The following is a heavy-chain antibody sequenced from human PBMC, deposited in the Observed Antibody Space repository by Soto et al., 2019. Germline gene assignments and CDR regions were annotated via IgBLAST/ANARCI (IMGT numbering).Heavy chain of an antibody. Sequence: QVQLVQSGAEMKEPGSSVKVSCKTSGGTFSSSAISWLRQAPGQGLEWMGGIIPLFRTPDYAQKCQGRVTIAAEEYTSTAYMELSSLRFDDTAVYYCAKDNDRLQLGGNYYYILDVWGQGTTITVSS. CDR1: GGTFSSSA. V-gene: IGHV1-69*12. J-gene: IGHJ6*02. D-gene: IGHD4-4*01. CDR3: AKDNDRLQLGGNYYYILDV. CDR2: IIPLFRTP.